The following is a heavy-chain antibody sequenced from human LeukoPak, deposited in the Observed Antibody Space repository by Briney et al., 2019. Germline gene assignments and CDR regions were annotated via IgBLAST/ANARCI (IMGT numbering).Heavy chain of an antibody. V-gene: IGHV1-2*06. D-gene: IGHD1-14*01. CDR1: GYTFTDYY. CDR2: INPNSGGT. Sequence: SVKVSCKVSGYTFTDYYIHWVRQAPGQGLEWMGRINPNSGGTNYAQRFQGRVTVTRDTSISTAYMELSTLRSDDAAVYYCARDKRSTAGNWFDPWGQGTLVTVSS. J-gene: IGHJ5*02. CDR3: ARDKRSTAGNWFDP.